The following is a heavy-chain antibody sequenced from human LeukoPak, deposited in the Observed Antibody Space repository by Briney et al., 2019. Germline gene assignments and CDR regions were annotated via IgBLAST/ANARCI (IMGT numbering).Heavy chain of an antibody. CDR1: GGSISSYY. J-gene: IGHJ4*02. CDR2: IYYSGST. V-gene: IGHV4-59*01. CDR3: ARVHYDILTGYYKSFDY. Sequence: SETLSLTCTVSGGSISSYYWSWIRQPPGKGLEWIGYIYYSGSTNYNPSLKSRVTMSVDTSKNQFSLKLSSVTAADTAVYYCARVHYDILTGYYKSFDYWGQGTLVTVSS. D-gene: IGHD3-9*01.